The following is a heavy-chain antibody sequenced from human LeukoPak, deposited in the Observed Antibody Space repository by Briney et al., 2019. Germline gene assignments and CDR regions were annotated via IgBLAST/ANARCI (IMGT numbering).Heavy chain of an antibody. D-gene: IGHD3-3*01. CDR1: GFTFSNYW. CDR3: AKDLVDFGFYYYYMDV. Sequence: PGGSLRLSCAASGFTFSNYWMSWVRQAPGKGLEWVAVISYDGSNKYYADSVKGRFTISRDNSKNTLYLQMNSLRAEDTAVYYCAKDLVDFGFYYYYMDVWGKGTTVTVSS. J-gene: IGHJ6*03. V-gene: IGHV3-30*18. CDR2: ISYDGSNK.